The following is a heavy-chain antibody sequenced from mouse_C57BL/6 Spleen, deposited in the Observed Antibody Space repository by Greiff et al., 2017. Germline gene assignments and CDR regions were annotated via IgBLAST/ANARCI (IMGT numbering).Heavy chain of an antibody. CDR3: ARDTTVVVDY. CDR1: GYTFTSYG. D-gene: IGHD1-1*01. Sequence: VQLQESGAELARPGASVKLSCKASGYTFTSYGISWVKQRTGQGLEWIGEIYPRSGNTYYNEKFKGKATLTADKSSSTAYMEIRSLTAEDSAVYFCARDTTVVVDYWGQGTTLTVSS. V-gene: IGHV1-81*01. J-gene: IGHJ2*01. CDR2: IYPRSGNT.